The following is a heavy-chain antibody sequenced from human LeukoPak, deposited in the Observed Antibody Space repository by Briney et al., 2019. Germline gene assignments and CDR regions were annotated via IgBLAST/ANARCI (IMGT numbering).Heavy chain of an antibody. Sequence: PGGSLRLSCAASGFTFSDHFMDWVRQAPGKGLEWVGRTRNKANSYTTEYAASVKGRFTFARDDSNNSLYLQMNSLRAEDTAVYYCARDSVLRPARNLMIVVVMDYGGQGTLVTVSP. J-gene: IGHJ4*02. CDR1: GFTFSDHF. D-gene: IGHD3-22*01. CDR3: ARDSVLRPARNLMIVVVMDY. V-gene: IGHV3-72*01. CDR2: TRNKANSYTT.